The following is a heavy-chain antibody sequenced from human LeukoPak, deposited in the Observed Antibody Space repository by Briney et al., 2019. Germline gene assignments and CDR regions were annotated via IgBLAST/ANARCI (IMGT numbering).Heavy chain of an antibody. CDR2: IYYSGST. Sequence: SETLSLTCTVSGGSISSGGYYWSWIRQHPGKGLEWIGYIYYSGSTYYNPSLKSRVTISVDTSKNQFSLKLSSVTAADTAVYYCAREDNANWFDPWGQGTLDTVSS. CDR3: AREDNANWFDP. V-gene: IGHV4-31*03. D-gene: IGHD2-15*01. J-gene: IGHJ5*02. CDR1: GGSISSGGYY.